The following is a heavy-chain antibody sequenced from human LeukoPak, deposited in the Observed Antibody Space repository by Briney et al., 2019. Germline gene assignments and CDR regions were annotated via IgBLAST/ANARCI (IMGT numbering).Heavy chain of an antibody. D-gene: IGHD3-3*01. CDR2: IYYSGST. CDR1: GGSISSGGYY. Sequence: SETLSLTCTVSGGSISSGGYYWSWIRQHPGKGLEWIGYIYYSGSTYYNPSLKSRVTISVDTSKNQFSLKLSSVTAADTAVYYCARDRDYDFWSGSYYYGMDVWGQGTTVTVSS. CDR3: ARDRDYDFWSGSYYYGMDV. J-gene: IGHJ6*02. V-gene: IGHV4-31*03.